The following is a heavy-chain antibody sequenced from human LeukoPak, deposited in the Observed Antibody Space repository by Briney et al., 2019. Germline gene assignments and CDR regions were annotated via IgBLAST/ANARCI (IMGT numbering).Heavy chain of an antibody. V-gene: IGHV1-18*01. Sequence: ASVKVSCKASGYTFTSYGISWVRQAPGQGLEWMGWISAYNGNTNYAQKLQGRVTMTTDTSTSTAYMELRSLRSDDTAVYYCARESPHSSGWDNSLDIWGQGTMVTVSS. CDR2: ISAYNGNT. CDR3: ARESPHSSGWDNSLDI. CDR1: GYTFTSYG. J-gene: IGHJ3*02. D-gene: IGHD6-19*01.